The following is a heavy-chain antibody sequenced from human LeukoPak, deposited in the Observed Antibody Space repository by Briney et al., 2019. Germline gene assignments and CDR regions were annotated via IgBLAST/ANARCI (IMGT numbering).Heavy chain of an antibody. CDR3: AKDKVSYCSGGSCYSRTYFDY. J-gene: IGHJ4*02. V-gene: IGHV3-43*02. CDR2: ISGDGGST. Sequence: PGGSLRLSCAASGFTFDDYAMHWVRQAPGKGLEWVSLISGDGGSTYYADSVKGRFTISRDNSKNSLYLQMDSLRTEDTALYYCAKDKVSYCSGGSCYSRTYFDYWGQGTLVTVSS. CDR1: GFTFDDYA. D-gene: IGHD2-15*01.